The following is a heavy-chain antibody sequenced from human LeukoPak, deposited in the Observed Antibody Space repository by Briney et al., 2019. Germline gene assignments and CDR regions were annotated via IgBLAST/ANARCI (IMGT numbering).Heavy chain of an antibody. Sequence: GGSLRLSCAASGFTFDDYAMYWVRQAPGKGLEWVSGISWNSGSIGYADSVKGRFTISRDNAKNSLYLQMNSLRAEDTALYYCAKGGYYYDSSGYHWGQGTLVTVSS. D-gene: IGHD3-22*01. J-gene: IGHJ5*02. CDR3: AKGGYYYDSSGYH. CDR1: GFTFDDYA. CDR2: ISWNSGSI. V-gene: IGHV3-9*01.